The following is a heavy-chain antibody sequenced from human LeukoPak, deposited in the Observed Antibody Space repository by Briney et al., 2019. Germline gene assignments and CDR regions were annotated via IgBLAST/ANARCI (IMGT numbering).Heavy chain of an antibody. Sequence: GMSLRLSCAASGFTFNNFGMHWVRQAPGKGLEWASVISYSGSVQFYADSVKGRFTISRDDSKNTVHMQMNRLRVEDTAIYYCARSPRDSRDWTGTLDYWGQGALVTVSS. CDR1: GFTFNNFG. V-gene: IGHV3-30*03. CDR3: ARSPRDSRDWTGTLDY. CDR2: ISYSGSVQ. D-gene: IGHD3-22*01. J-gene: IGHJ4*02.